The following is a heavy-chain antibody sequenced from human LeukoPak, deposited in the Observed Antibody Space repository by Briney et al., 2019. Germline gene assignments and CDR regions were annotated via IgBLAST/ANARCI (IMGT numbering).Heavy chain of an antibody. Sequence: GASVKVSCKASGYSLTNFDINWVRQAPGQGLEWMGWMNPNSGNKGYAQKFQGRVTMTMNTSITTAYMELSSLRSEDTAVYYCARGPQWRGDYYYMDVWGRGTTVTVSS. V-gene: IGHV1-8*01. D-gene: IGHD6-19*01. CDR3: ARGPQWRGDYYYMDV. CDR1: GYSLTNFD. CDR2: MNPNSGNK. J-gene: IGHJ6*03.